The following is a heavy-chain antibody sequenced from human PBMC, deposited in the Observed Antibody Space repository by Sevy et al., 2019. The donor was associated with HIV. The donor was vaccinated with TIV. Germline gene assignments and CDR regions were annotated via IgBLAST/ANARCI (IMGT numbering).Heavy chain of an antibody. CDR1: GFTVSSNY. CDR3: AVVAEGY. CDR2: IYSGDSL. Sequence: GGSLRLSCAASGFTVSSNYMSWVRQAPGKGLDWVSVIYSGDSLSYADSVKGRFTNSRDNSKNTLYLQMNGLRAEDTAVYYCAVVAEGYWGQGTLVTVSS. J-gene: IGHJ4*02. V-gene: IGHV3-53*01. D-gene: IGHD6-13*01.